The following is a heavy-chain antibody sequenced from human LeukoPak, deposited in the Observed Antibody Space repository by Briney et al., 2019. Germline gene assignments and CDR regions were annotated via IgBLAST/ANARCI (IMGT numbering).Heavy chain of an antibody. V-gene: IGHV1-18*01. CDR2: ISAYNGNT. D-gene: IGHD5-18*01. J-gene: IGHJ6*03. CDR1: GYTFTSYG. Sequence: ASVKVSCKASGYTFTSYGISWVRQAPGQGLEWMGWISAYNGNTNYAQKLQGRVTMTTDTSTSTAYMELRSLRSDDTAVYYCAREWKESRPIGGYTYGNYYYYYMDVWGKGTTVTISS. CDR3: AREWKESRPIGGYTYGNYYYYYMDV.